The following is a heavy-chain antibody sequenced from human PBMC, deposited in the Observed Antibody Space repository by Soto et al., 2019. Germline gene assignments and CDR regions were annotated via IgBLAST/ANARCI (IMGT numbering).Heavy chain of an antibody. V-gene: IGHV3-49*03. J-gene: IGHJ4*02. Sequence: GGSLRLSCTVSGFTFGDYAMTWFRQAPGKGLEWVGFIRSKAYGGTTENAASVKGRFTISRDDSKSIAYLQMNSLKTEDTAVYYCTRGPYYDSSGYRRSNDYWGQGALVTVSS. CDR2: IRSKAYGGTT. CDR3: TRGPYYDSSGYRRSNDY. D-gene: IGHD3-22*01. CDR1: GFTFGDYA.